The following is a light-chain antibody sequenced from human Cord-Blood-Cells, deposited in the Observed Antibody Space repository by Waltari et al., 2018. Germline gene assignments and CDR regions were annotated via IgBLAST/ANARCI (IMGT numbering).Light chain of an antibody. Sequence: EIVMTPSPATLSVSPGERATLSCRASQSVSINLAWYQQKPGQAPRLLIYGASTRATGIPARFSGSGSGTEFTLTISSLQSEDFAVYYCQQYNNWPRTFGQGTKVEIK. J-gene: IGKJ1*01. V-gene: IGKV3-15*01. CDR3: QQYNNWPRT. CDR1: QSVSIN. CDR2: GAS.